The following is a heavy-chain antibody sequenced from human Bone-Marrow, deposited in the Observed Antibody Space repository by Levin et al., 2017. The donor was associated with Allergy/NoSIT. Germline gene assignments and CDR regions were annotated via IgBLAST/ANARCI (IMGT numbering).Heavy chain of an antibody. V-gene: IGHV3-11*05. D-gene: IGHD3-10*01. Sequence: GESLKISCAASGFTFSDDYMSWIRQAPGKGLEWVSYISSSSSYTKYADSVKGRFTISRDNAKNSLYLQMNSLRAEDTAVYYCARDRGVHWFGEYYMDVWGKGTTVTVSS. CDR2: ISSSSSYT. J-gene: IGHJ6*03. CDR1: GFTFSDDY. CDR3: ARDRGVHWFGEYYMDV.